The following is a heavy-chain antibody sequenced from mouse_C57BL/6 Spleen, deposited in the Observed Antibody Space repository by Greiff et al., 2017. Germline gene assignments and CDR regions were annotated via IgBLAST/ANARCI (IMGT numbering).Heavy chain of an antibody. D-gene: IGHD2-1*01. J-gene: IGHJ2*01. CDR3: AKYYGNFYFDF. CDR1: GYTFTSYG. V-gene: IGHV1-81*01. Sequence: VQLQQSGAELARPGASVKLSCKASGYTFTSYGISWVKQRTGQGLEWIGEIYPRSGNTYYNEKFKGKDTLTADKSSSTAYMELRSLTSEDSAVYFCAKYYGNFYFDFWGKGTTLTVSS. CDR2: IYPRSGNT.